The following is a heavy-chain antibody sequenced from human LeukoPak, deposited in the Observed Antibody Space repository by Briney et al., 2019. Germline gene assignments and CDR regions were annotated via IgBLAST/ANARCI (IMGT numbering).Heavy chain of an antibody. J-gene: IGHJ4*02. Sequence: PSETLSLTCAVYGGSFSGYYWSWIRQPPGKGLEWIGEINHSGSTNYNPSLKSRVTISVDTSKNQFSLKLSSVTAADTAVYYCARGVRYGSGSYYNASPLGYWGQGTLVTVSS. CDR2: INHSGST. CDR1: GGSFSGYY. CDR3: ARGVRYGSGSYYNASPLGY. D-gene: IGHD3-10*01. V-gene: IGHV4-34*01.